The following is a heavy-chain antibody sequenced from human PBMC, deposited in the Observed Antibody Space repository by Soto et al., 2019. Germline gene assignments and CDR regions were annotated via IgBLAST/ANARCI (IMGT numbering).Heavy chain of an antibody. CDR2: ITDTGGDT. J-gene: IGHJ4*02. V-gene: IGHV3-23*01. CDR1: GITFGIRA. CDR3: ARGSTDSYPGSRIFDF. Sequence: GGSLRLSCVASGITFGIRAMSWVRQAPGEGLEWVSTITDTGGDTKYSDSVRGRFTMSRDNSKKTLYLQMNNLRVEDSALYYCARGSTDSYPGSRIFDFWGRGTLVTVSS. D-gene: IGHD3-10*01.